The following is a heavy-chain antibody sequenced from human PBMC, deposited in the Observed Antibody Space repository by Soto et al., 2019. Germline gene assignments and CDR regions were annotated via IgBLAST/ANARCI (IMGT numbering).Heavy chain of an antibody. Sequence: PSETLSLTCTVSGGSISTYYWSWIRQPPGKGLEWIGYIYYSGSTNYNPSLKRRVTISVDTSKNQFSLKLSSVTAADTAVYYCARGNYDFLTGYYIEYFDYWGQGTLVTVSS. CDR2: IYYSGST. J-gene: IGHJ4*02. V-gene: IGHV4-59*01. CDR3: ARGNYDFLTGYYIEYFDY. CDR1: GGSISTYY. D-gene: IGHD3-9*01.